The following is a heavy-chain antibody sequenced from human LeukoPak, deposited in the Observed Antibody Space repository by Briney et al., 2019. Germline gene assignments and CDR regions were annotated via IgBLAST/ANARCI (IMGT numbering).Heavy chain of an antibody. CDR1: GYTFTRYD. CDR3: ARGSVAARPSWFDP. D-gene: IGHD6-6*01. J-gene: IGHJ5*02. V-gene: IGHV1-8*03. Sequence: ASVTVSCKASGYTFTRYDINWVRQATGQGLEWRGWMNPNSGNTGYAQKFQGRVTITRNISISTAYMELSRLRSEDTAVYYCARGSVAARPSWFDPWGQGTLVTVSS. CDR2: MNPNSGNT.